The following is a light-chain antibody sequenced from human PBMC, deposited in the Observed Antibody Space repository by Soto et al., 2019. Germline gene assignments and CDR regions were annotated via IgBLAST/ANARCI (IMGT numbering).Light chain of an antibody. V-gene: IGLV2-23*01. J-gene: IGLJ1*01. CDR3: CSHAGVNTPFV. CDR2: EDS. Sequence: QSALTQPASVSESPGQSITIACTGISTDVENYNFVSWYQQHPGKVPKLIIYEDSKRPSGISDRFSGSKSGNSASLTISGLQAGDEADYYCCSHAGVNTPFVFATGTKLTVL. CDR1: STDVENYNF.